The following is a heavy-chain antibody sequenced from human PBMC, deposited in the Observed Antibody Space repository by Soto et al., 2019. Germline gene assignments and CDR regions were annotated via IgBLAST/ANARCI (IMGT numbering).Heavy chain of an antibody. CDR3: ARELLRFFDWFPRGDDAFDV. D-gene: IGHD3-9*01. CDR2: ISGYNGNT. CDR1: GYTFTSYG. J-gene: IGHJ3*01. Sequence: ASVKVSCKASGYTFTSYGVSWVRQVPGQGLEWIGWISGYNGNTNYAQKFQGRVTMTTDTSTSTAYIEMSSLRPDDTAIYYCARELLRFFDWFPRGDDAFDVWGQGTMVTVSS. V-gene: IGHV1-18*01.